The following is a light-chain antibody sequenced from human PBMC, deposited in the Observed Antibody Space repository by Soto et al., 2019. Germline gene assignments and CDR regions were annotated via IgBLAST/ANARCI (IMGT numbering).Light chain of an antibody. V-gene: IGKV1-5*01. CDR1: QSISSW. CDR2: DDS. Sequence: DIQMTQSPSTLSASVGDIVTITCRASQSISSWLAWYQQKPGKAPKLLIYDDSSLESGVPSRLSGSGSGTELNLTISRLQPDDFATYYCQQYNSYSRTCGQGTKVDIK. CDR3: QQYNSYSRT. J-gene: IGKJ1*01.